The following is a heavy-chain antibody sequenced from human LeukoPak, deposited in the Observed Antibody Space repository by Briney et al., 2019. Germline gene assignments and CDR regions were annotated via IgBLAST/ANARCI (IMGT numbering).Heavy chain of an antibody. CDR2: IYYIGST. CDR1: GGPISSYY. J-gene: IGHJ4*02. D-gene: IGHD3-22*01. Sequence: PSETLSLTCTVSGGPISSYYWSWIRQPPGKGLEWVGYIYYIGSTNYNPSLKSRLTISVDTSKNQFSLKLSSVTAADTAVYYCARGMGQYYYDSSGYYPTYYFDYWGQGTLVTVSS. V-gene: IGHV4-59*01. CDR3: ARGMGQYYYDSSGYYPTYYFDY.